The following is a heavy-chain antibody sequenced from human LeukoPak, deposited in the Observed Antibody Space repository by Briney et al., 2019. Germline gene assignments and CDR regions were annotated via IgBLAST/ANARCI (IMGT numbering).Heavy chain of an antibody. J-gene: IGHJ4*02. CDR2: ISGSGGST. Sequence: GGSLRPSCAASGFTFISYAMSWVRQAPGKGLEWVSAISGSGGSTYYADSVKGRFTISRDNSKNTLYLQMNSLRAEDTAVYYCAKGGYSYGLGYFDYWGQGTLVTVSS. CDR1: GFTFISYA. D-gene: IGHD5-18*01. V-gene: IGHV3-23*01. CDR3: AKGGYSYGLGYFDY.